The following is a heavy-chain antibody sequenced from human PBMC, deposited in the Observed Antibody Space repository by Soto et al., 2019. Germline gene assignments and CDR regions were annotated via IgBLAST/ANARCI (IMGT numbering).Heavy chain of an antibody. CDR2: INAGNGNT. CDR1: GYTFTSYA. J-gene: IGHJ3*02. V-gene: IGHV1-3*01. Sequence: GASVKVSCKASGYTFTSYAMHWVRQAPGQRLEWIGWINAGNGNTKYSQKFQGRVTITRDTSASTAYMELSSLRSEDTAVYYCARSGSYFDSRGAFDIWGQGTMVTVSS. CDR3: ARSGSYFDSRGAFDI. D-gene: IGHD3-9*01.